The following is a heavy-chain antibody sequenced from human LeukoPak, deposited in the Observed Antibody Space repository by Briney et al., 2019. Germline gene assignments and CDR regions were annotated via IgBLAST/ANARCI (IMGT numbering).Heavy chain of an antibody. Sequence: SETLSLTCTISGDSIARGGYYWGWIRQPPGKGLEWIGNIYHLGSTYYNPSLKSRVTIFVDRSKNQFSLNLTSVTGADTAVYYCAREPVEPWYASDRWGQGTLVTVSS. CDR1: GDSIARGGYY. D-gene: IGHD2-8*02. V-gene: IGHV4-30-2*01. CDR3: AREPVEPWYASDR. CDR2: IYHLGST. J-gene: IGHJ3*02.